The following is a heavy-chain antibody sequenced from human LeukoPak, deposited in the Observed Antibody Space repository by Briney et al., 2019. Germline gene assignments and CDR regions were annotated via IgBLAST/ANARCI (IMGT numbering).Heavy chain of an antibody. J-gene: IGHJ5*02. CDR2: IYYSGST. CDR1: GYSISSGYY. CDR3: ARGMFVVVPAAMGNWFDP. V-gene: IGHV4-30-4*08. D-gene: IGHD2-2*01. Sequence: SETLSLTCTVSGYSISSGYYWSWIRQPPGKGLEWIGYIYYSGSTYYNPSLKSRVTISVDTSKNQFSLKLSSVTAADTAVYYCARGMFVVVPAAMGNWFDPWGQGTLVTVSS.